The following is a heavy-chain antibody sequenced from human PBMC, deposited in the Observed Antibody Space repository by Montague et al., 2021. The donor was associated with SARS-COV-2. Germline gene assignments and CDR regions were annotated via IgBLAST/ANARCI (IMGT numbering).Heavy chain of an antibody. Sequence: SETLSLTCTVSGGSISSSSYYWAWIRQPPGKGLEWIGSIYYRGSTYYNPSLKSRVFTSVATSKNQLSLTLISVTAADAAVYYCATHEDPSGWIPGHFDFWGQGTLLSVSS. V-gene: IGHV4-39*01. CDR2: IYYRGST. CDR1: GGSISSSSYY. D-gene: IGHD6-19*01. CDR3: ATHEDPSGWIPGHFDF. J-gene: IGHJ4*02.